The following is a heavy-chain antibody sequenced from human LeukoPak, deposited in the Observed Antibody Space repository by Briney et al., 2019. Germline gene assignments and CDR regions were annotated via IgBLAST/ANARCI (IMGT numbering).Heavy chain of an antibody. V-gene: IGHV4-34*01. J-gene: IGHJ4*02. CDR3: ARGGYYYDSSGYRV. CDR2: INHRGST. D-gene: IGHD3-22*01. CDR1: GGSFSGYY. Sequence: PSETLSLTCAVYGGSFSGYYWSWIRQPPGKGLEWIGEINHRGSTNYNPSLKSRVTISVDTSKNQFSLKLSSVTAADTAVYYCARGGYYYDSSGYRVWGQGTLVTVSS.